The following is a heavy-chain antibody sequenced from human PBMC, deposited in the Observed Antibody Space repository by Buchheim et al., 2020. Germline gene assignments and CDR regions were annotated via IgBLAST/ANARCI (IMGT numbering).Heavy chain of an antibody. V-gene: IGHV3-74*01. CDR1: GFPFSIYC. Sequence: EVQLVESGGGLVQPGGSLRLSCSAPGFPFSIYCMHWVRQAPGKGLAWVSHINREGTTTNYADSVRGRFTLSRANGKNTLYLQMNNLRAEDTAVYYCVRDMYGSGDYWGQGTL. D-gene: IGHD3-10*01. J-gene: IGHJ4*02. CDR3: VRDMYGSGDY. CDR2: INREGTTT.